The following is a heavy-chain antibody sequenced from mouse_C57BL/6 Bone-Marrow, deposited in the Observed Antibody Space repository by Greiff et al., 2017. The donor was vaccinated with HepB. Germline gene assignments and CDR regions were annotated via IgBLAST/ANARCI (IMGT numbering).Heavy chain of an antibody. J-gene: IGHJ2*01. CDR2: ISSGGSYT. V-gene: IGHV5-6*01. CDR1: GFTFSSYG. Sequence: EVKLVESGGDLVKPGGSLKLSCAASGFTFSSYGMSWVRQTPDKRLEWVATISSGGSYTYCPDSVKGRFTISRDNAKNTLYLQMSSLKSEDTAMYYCARHDRKTYYFDYWGQGTTLTVSS. CDR3: ARHDRKTYYFDY.